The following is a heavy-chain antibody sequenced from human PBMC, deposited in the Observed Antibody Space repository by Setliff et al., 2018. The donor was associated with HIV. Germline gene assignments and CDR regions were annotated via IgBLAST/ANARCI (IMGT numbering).Heavy chain of an antibody. CDR1: GYTFTNYA. Sequence: ASVKVSCKASGYTFTNYAIHWVRQVPGQRLEWMGWIIPGNANIRYSQNFHGGVSFTRDTSANTAYMELSSLIFEDTAVYYCAREVGSKMESDTGGFSIWGQGTKVTVSS. V-gene: IGHV1-3*01. D-gene: IGHD2-8*02. CDR3: AREVGSKMESDTGGFSI. J-gene: IGHJ3*02. CDR2: IIPGNANI.